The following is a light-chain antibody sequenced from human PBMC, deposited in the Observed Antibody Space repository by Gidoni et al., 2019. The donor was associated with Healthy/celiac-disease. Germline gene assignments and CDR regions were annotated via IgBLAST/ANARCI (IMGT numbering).Light chain of an antibody. CDR1: QDISNY. J-gene: IGKJ2*01. CDR3: QQYDNLPYT. V-gene: IGKV1-33*01. Sequence: DIQMTQSPSSLSASVGDRFTITGQASQDISNYLNWYQQKPGKAPKLLIYDASNLETGVPSRFSGSGSGTDFTFTISSLQPEDIATYYCQQYDNLPYTFXQXTKLXIK. CDR2: DAS.